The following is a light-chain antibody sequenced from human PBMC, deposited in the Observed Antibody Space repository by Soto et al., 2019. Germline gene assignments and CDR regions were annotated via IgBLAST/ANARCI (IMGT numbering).Light chain of an antibody. J-gene: IGKJ1*01. CDR1: QSISSW. CDR2: DAS. V-gene: IGKV1-5*01. Sequence: DIQMTQSPSTLSATAGDRVTMACRASQSISSWLAWYQQKPGKAPKLLIYDASNLESGVPSRFSGSGSGTDFTLTISHLQPDDSATYYCQQYENYWTFGQGTKVDI. CDR3: QQYENYWT.